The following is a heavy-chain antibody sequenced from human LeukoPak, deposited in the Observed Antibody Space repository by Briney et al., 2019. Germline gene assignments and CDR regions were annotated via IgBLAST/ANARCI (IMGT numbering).Heavy chain of an antibody. Sequence: QAGGSLRLSCAASGFTFSGYEMNWVRQAPGKGLEWASYISRSGTIISYADSVKGRFTISRDNAKNSLYLQMNSLRAEDTAVYYCARERDDYYFDYWGQGTLVTVSS. J-gene: IGHJ4*02. CDR3: ARERDDYYFDY. D-gene: IGHD3-3*01. CDR2: ISRSGTII. CDR1: GFTFSGYE. V-gene: IGHV3-48*03.